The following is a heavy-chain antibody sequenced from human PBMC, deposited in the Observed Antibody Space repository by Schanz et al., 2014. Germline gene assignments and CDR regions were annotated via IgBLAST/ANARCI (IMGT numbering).Heavy chain of an antibody. CDR3: AKTLFPGGTQTFGN. CDR1: GFSFGNYG. Sequence: EVQLVESGGGLVQPGGSLRLSCTASGFSFGNYGMSWVRQAPGKGLEWVSGFDAHDGRAYYADSAKGRFTISRDNSKSTLYVEMNSLRVEDTAVYYCAKTLFPGGTQTFGNWGRGPLVTVSS. CDR2: FDAHDGRA. D-gene: IGHD2-8*02. J-gene: IGHJ4*02. V-gene: IGHV3-23*04.